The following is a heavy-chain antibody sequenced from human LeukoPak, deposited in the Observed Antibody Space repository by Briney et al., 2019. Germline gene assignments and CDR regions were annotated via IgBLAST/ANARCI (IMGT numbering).Heavy chain of an antibody. CDR2: ISSSSSYI. J-gene: IGHJ4*02. Sequence: GGSLRLSCAASGFTFSSYNMNWVRQAPGRGLEWVSSISSSSSYIYYADSVKGRFTISRDNAKNSLYLQINSLRAEDTAVYYCATSSATGNQWGQGTLVTVSS. CDR1: GFTFSSYN. D-gene: IGHD6-13*01. V-gene: IGHV3-21*01. CDR3: ATSSATGNQ.